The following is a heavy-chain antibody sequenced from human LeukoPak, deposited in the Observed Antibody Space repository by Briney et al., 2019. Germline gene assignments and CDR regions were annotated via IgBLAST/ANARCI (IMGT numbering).Heavy chain of an antibody. J-gene: IGHJ3*02. CDR3: AKDLALWFGELLRSAFDT. CDR1: GFTFSSYG. CDR2: ISYDGSNK. D-gene: IGHD3-10*01. Sequence: PGRSLRLSCAASGFTFSSYGMHWVRQAPGKGLEWVAVISYDGSNKYYADSVKGRFTISRDNSKNTLYLQMNSLRAEDTAVYYCAKDLALWFGELLRSAFDTWGQGTMVTVSS. V-gene: IGHV3-30*18.